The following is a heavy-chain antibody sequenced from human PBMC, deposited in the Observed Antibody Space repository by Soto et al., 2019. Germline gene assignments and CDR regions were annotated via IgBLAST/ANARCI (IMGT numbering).Heavy chain of an antibody. D-gene: IGHD5-12*01. CDR3: ARQMATIRDWYFDL. CDR2: IYYSGST. Sequence: QVQLQESGPGLVKPSQALSLTCTVSGGSISSGGYYWSWIRQHPGKGLEWIGYIYYSGSTYYNPSLKSRVTISVDTSKNQFSLKLSSVTAADTAVYYCARQMATIRDWYFDLWGRGTLVTVSS. J-gene: IGHJ2*01. V-gene: IGHV4-31*03. CDR1: GGSISSGGYY.